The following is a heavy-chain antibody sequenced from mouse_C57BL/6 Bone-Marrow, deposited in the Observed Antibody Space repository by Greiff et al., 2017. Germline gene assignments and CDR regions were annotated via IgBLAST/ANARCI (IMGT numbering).Heavy chain of an antibody. CDR1: GYTFTDYY. Sequence: EVQLQESGPVLVKPGASVKMSCKASGYTFTDYYMNWVKQSHGKSLEWIGVINPYNGGTSYNQKFKGKATLTVDKSSSTAYMELNSLTSEDSAVYYCARSVDSSGPFAYWGQGTLVTVSA. D-gene: IGHD3-2*02. V-gene: IGHV1-19*01. CDR3: ARSVDSSGPFAY. CDR2: INPYNGGT. J-gene: IGHJ3*01.